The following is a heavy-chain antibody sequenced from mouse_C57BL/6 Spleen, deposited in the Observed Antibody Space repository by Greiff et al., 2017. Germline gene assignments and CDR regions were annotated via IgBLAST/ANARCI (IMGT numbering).Heavy chain of an antibody. CDR2: IWSGGST. J-gene: IGHJ2*01. V-gene: IGHV2-2*01. Sequence: VQGVESGPGLVQPSQSLSITCTVSGFSLTSYGVHWVRQSPGKGLEWLGVIWSGGSTDYNAAFISRLSISKDNSKSQVFFKMNSLQADDTAIYYCARNKDGYYGYFDYWGQGTTLTVSS. CDR1: GFSLTSYG. D-gene: IGHD2-3*01. CDR3: ARNKDGYYGYFDY.